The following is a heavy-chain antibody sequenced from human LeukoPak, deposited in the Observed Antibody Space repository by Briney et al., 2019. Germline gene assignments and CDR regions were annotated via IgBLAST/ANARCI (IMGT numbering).Heavy chain of an antibody. Sequence: SETLSLTCTVSGGSISSYYWSWIRQPPGKGLEWIGYIYYSGSTDYNPSLKSRVTISVDTSKNQFSLKLSSVTAADTAVYFCARGNAYCGGDCSPHFDFWGQGTLVTVSS. CDR3: ARGNAYCGGDCSPHFDF. V-gene: IGHV4-59*01. CDR1: GGSISSYY. J-gene: IGHJ4*02. CDR2: IYYSGST. D-gene: IGHD2-21*02.